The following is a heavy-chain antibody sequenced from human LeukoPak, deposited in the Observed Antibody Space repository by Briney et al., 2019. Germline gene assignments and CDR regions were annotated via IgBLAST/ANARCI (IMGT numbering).Heavy chain of an antibody. CDR3: ARDGYCTNGVCPYYYYGMDV. J-gene: IGHJ6*02. V-gene: IGHV4-30-4*01. Sequence: PSETLSLTCTVSGGSISSGDYYWSWIRQPPGKGLEWIGCVYYSGSTYYNPSLKSRVTISVDTSKNQFSLKLSSVTAADTAVYYCARDGYCTNGVCPYYYYGMDVWGQGTTVTVSS. CDR1: GGSISSGDYY. D-gene: IGHD2-8*01. CDR2: VYYSGST.